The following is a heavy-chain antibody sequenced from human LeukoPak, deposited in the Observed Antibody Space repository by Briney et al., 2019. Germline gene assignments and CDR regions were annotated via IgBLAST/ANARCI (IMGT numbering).Heavy chain of an antibody. D-gene: IGHD2-21*01. J-gene: IGHJ4*02. CDR1: GGSFSGYY. CDR3: ASGGGEVDY. V-gene: IGHV4-34*01. CDR2: INHSGST. Sequence: SETLSLTCAVYGGSFSGYYWSWIRQPPGKGLEWIGEINHSGSTNYNPSLKSRVTISVDTSKNQFSLKLSSVTAADTAVYYCASGGGEVDYWGQGTLVTVSS.